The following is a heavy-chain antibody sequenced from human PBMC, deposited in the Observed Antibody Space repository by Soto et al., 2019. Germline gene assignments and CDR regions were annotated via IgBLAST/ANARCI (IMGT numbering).Heavy chain of an antibody. CDR2: MNPNSGNT. V-gene: IGHV1-8*01. D-gene: IGHD5-12*01. CDR1: GYTFTSYD. CDR3: ARVRYSGYDYPDYYYGMDV. J-gene: IGHJ6*02. Sequence: GASVKVSCKASGYTFTSYDINWVRQATGQGLEWMGWMNPNSGNTGYAQKFQGRVTMTRNTSISAAYMELSSLRSEDTAVYYCARVRYSGYDYPDYYYGMDVWGQGTTVTVSS.